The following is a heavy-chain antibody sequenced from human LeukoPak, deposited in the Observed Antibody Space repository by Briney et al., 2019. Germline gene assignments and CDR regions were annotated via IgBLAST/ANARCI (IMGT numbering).Heavy chain of an antibody. CDR2: IWYDGSNK. Sequence: GGSLRLSCAASGFTFSSYGMHWVRQAPGKGLEWVAVIWYDGSNKYYADSVKGRFTISRDNSKNTLYLQMNSLRAEDTAVYYCAKGGQSWLPYLDYWGQGTLATVSS. V-gene: IGHV3-33*06. D-gene: IGHD5-24*01. CDR1: GFTFSSYG. CDR3: AKGGQSWLPYLDY. J-gene: IGHJ4*02.